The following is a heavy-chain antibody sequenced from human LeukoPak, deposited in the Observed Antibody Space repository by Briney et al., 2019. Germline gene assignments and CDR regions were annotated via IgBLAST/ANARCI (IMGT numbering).Heavy chain of an antibody. CDR3: ARVRGSGPSNYGMDV. CDR2: IYTSGST. V-gene: IGHV4-4*07. D-gene: IGHD6-19*01. J-gene: IGHJ6*02. CDR1: GGSISSYY. Sequence: SETLSLTCTVSGGSISSYYWSWIRQPAGKGLEWIGRIYTSGSTNYNPPLKSRVTMSVDTSKNQFSLKLSSVTAADTAVYYCARVRGSGPSNYGMDVWGQGTTVTVSS.